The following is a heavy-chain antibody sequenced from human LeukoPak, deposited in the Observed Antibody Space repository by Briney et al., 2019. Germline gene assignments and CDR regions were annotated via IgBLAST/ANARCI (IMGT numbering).Heavy chain of an antibody. CDR3: ARLKWEGSYYYYYMDV. CDR2: IYTSGST. CDR1: GGSISSYY. D-gene: IGHD1-26*01. Sequence: SETLSLTCTVSGGSISSYYWSWIRQPPGKGLEWIGYIYTSGSTNYNPSLKSRVTISVDTSKNQFALKLSSVTAAATAVYYCARLKWEGSYYYYYMDVWGKGTTVTVSS. J-gene: IGHJ6*03. V-gene: IGHV4-4*09.